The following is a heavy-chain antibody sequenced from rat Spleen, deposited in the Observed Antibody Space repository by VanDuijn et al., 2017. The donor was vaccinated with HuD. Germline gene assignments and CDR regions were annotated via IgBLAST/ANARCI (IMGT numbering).Heavy chain of an antibody. V-gene: IGHV5S10*01. Sequence: EVQLVESGGGLVQPGRSLKLSCTASGFTFSDYNMAWVRQAPKKGLEWFATIIYDGSRTYYRDSVKGRFTSSRDNAKSTLYLQMDSLRSEDTATYYCARGGGFDYWGQGVMVTVSS. CDR2: IIYDGSRT. CDR1: GFTFSDYN. D-gene: IGHD1-11*01. J-gene: IGHJ2*01. CDR3: ARGGGFDY.